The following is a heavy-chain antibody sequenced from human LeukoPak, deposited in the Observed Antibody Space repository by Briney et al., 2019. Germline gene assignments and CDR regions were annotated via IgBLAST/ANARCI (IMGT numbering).Heavy chain of an antibody. Sequence: SETLSLTCTVSGGSISSSSYYWGWIRQPPGKGLEWIGSIYYSGSTYYNPSLKSRVTISVDTSKNQFSLKLSSVTAADTAVYYCASTLRRNSGSYPNWFDPWGQGTLVTVSS. J-gene: IGHJ5*02. CDR2: IYYSGST. CDR1: GGSISSSSYY. CDR3: ASTLRRNSGSYPNWFDP. V-gene: IGHV4-39*07. D-gene: IGHD1-26*01.